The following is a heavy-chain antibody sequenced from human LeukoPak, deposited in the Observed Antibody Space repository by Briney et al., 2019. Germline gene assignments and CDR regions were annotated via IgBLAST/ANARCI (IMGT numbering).Heavy chain of an antibody. CDR3: ARKMVRGVIIT. CDR2: IYYSGST. CDR1: GGSIGSYY. Sequence: PSETLSLTCTVSGGSIGSYYWSWIRQPPGKGLEWIGYIYYSGSTNYNPSLKSRVTISVDTSKNQFSLKLSSVTAADTAVYYCARKMVRGVIITWGQGTLVTVSS. D-gene: IGHD3-10*01. V-gene: IGHV4-59*12. J-gene: IGHJ5*02.